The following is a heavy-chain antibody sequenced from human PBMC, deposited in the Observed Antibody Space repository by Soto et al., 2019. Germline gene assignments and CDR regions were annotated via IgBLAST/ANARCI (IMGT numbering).Heavy chain of an antibody. CDR3: AKVPYRDSNMDY. D-gene: IGHD4-17*01. J-gene: IGHJ4*02. V-gene: IGHV3-23*01. CDR1: AFIFNNFP. Sequence: GGSLRLPCVASAFIFNNFPITWIRQAPGKGLERVSTINAPGTTTWYADSLRGRFTISRDNSRTTLYLQMNRLRAEDSAFYYGAKVPYRDSNMDYWCQGALVTVSS. CDR2: INAPGTTT.